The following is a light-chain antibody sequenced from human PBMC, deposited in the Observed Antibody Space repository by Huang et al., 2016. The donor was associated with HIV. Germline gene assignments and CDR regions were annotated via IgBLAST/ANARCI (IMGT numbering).Light chain of an antibody. J-gene: IGKJ1*01. CDR2: GAS. CDR3: QQYGSSPGT. CDR1: QSVSSSY. V-gene: IGKV3-20*01. Sequence: EIVLTQSPGILSLSPGERATLSCRASQSVSSSYLAWYQQKPGQAPRRLIYGASIRATGIPDRFSGSWSGTDFTLTISRLEPEDFAVYYCQQYGSSPGTFGQGTKVEIK.